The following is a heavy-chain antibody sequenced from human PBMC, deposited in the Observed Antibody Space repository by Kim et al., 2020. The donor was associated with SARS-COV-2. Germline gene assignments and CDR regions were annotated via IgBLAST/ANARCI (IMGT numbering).Heavy chain of an antibody. D-gene: IGHD3-16*02. J-gene: IGHJ4*02. CDR3: VRDIHYRRDY. CDR2: ISSGDDAA. CDR1: GYTFSDFG. Sequence: ASVKVSCKAFGYTFSDFGISWVRQAPGQGPEWMGWISSGDDAAGSAQKFQGRFTMTKDTYTRTTYMELRSLTLDDTAVYYCVRDIHYRRDYWGQGTLVTV. V-gene: IGHV1-18*01.